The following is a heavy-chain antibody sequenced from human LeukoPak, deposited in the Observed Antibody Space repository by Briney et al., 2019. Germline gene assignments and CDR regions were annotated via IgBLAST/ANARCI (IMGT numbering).Heavy chain of an antibody. Sequence: APVKVSCKASGGTFSSYAISWVRQAPGQGLEWMGRIIPILGIANYAQKFQGRVTITADKSTSTAYMELSSLRSEDTAVYYCARVDYYDSTGGYWGQGTLVTVSS. CDR1: GGTFSSYA. J-gene: IGHJ4*02. CDR2: IIPILGIA. CDR3: ARVDYYDSTGGY. V-gene: IGHV1-69*04. D-gene: IGHD3-22*01.